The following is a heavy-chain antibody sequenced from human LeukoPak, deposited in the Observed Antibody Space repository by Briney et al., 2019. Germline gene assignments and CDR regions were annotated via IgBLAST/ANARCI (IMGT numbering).Heavy chain of an antibody. Sequence: PSETLSLTCTVSGGSIRSSYYYWGWIRQPPGKGLEWIGSIYDSGSTYYNPSLKSRVTISVDTSKNQFSLKLSSVTAADTAVYYCARARRYYDSSGYYVEYYFDYWGQGTLVTVSS. J-gene: IGHJ4*02. CDR3: ARARRYYDSSGYYVEYYFDY. V-gene: IGHV4-39*07. D-gene: IGHD3-22*01. CDR1: GGSIRSSYYY. CDR2: IYDSGST.